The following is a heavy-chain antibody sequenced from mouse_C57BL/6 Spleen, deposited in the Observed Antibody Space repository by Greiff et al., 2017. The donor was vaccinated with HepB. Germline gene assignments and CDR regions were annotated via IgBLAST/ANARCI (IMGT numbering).Heavy chain of an antibody. CDR2: INYDGSST. J-gene: IGHJ4*01. Sequence: EVNLVESEGGLVQPGSSMKLSCTASGFTFSDYYMAWVRQVPEKGLEWVANINYDGSSTYYLDSLKSRFIISRDNAKNILYLQMSSLKSEDTATYYCARWGLGRGDAMDYWGQGTSVTVSS. V-gene: IGHV5-16*01. CDR1: GFTFSDYY. D-gene: IGHD4-1*01. CDR3: ARWGLGRGDAMDY.